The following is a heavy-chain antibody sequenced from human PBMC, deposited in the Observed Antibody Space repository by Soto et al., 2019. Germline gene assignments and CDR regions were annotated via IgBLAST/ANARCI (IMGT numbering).Heavy chain of an antibody. CDR1: GFTFSNAW. D-gene: IGHD3-3*01. CDR3: TTDLPLELHYDFWSGYYTGVDY. CDR2: IKSKTDGGTT. J-gene: IGHJ4*02. Sequence: GGSLRLSCAASGFTFSNAWMSWVRQAPGKGLEWVGRIKSKTDGGTTDYAAPVKGRFTISRDDSKNTLYLQMNSLKTEDTAVYYCTTDLPLELHYDFWSGYYTGVDYWGQGTLVTVSS. V-gene: IGHV3-15*01.